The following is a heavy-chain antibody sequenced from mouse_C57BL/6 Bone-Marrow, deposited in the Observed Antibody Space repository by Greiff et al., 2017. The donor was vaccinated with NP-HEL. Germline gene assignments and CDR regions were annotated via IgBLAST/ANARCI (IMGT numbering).Heavy chain of an antibody. Sequence: EVKLVESGGGLVKPGGSLKLSCAASGFTFSDYGMHWVRQAPEKGLEWVAYISSGSSTIYYADTVKGRFTISRDNAKNTLFLQMTSLRSEDTAMYYCARPYYGSSYEAMDYWGQGTSVTVSS. CDR1: GFTFSDYG. CDR2: ISSGSSTI. J-gene: IGHJ4*01. D-gene: IGHD1-1*01. V-gene: IGHV5-17*01. CDR3: ARPYYGSSYEAMDY.